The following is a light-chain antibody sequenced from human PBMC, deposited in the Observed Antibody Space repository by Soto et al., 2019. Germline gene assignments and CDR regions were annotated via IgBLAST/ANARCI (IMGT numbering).Light chain of an antibody. J-gene: IGKJ5*01. Sequence: EIVLTQSPGTLSLSPGERATLSCRASQGISINYLAWYQQKPGQAPRLLFYGASNWAIGIPDRFRGSGSGTDFTLTISRLEPEDFAVYYCQQYNNWPPITFGQGTRLEI. CDR1: QGISINY. CDR3: QQYNNWPPIT. CDR2: GAS. V-gene: IGKV3-20*01.